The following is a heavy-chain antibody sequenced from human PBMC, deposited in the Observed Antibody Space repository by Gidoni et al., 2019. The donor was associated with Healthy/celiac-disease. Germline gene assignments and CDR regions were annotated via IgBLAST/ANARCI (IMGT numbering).Heavy chain of an antibody. CDR1: GFTFSSYA. CDR2: ISGSGGST. D-gene: IGHD5-18*01. Sequence: EVQLLEYGGGLVQPGGSLRLSCAASGFTFSSYAMSWVRQAPGKGLEWVSAISGSGGSTYYADSVKGRFTISRDNSKNTLYLQMNSLRAEDTAVYYCGGDTAPYYYYYYGMDVWGQGTTVTVSS. CDR3: GGDTAPYYYYYYGMDV. V-gene: IGHV3-23*01. J-gene: IGHJ6*02.